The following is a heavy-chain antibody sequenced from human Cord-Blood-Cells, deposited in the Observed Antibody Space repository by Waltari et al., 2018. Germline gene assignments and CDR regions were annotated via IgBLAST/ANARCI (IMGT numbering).Heavy chain of an antibody. CDR2: IYYSGST. CDR1: GGSISSSSYY. D-gene: IGHD6-13*01. Sequence: QLQLQESGPGLVKPSETLSLTCTVSGGSISSSSYYWGWIRQPPGKGLEWIGSIYYSGSTYYNPSLKVRVTISVDTSKYQFSLKLGSVTAADTAVYDCASGYSSSWYIDYWGQGTLVTVAS. V-gene: IGHV4-39*01. J-gene: IGHJ4*02. CDR3: ASGYSSSWYIDY.